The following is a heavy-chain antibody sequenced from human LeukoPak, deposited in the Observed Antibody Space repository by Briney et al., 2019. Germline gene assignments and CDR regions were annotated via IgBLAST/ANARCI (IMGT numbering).Heavy chain of an antibody. D-gene: IGHD1-26*01. Sequence: GGSLRLSCAASGFTFSSYAMSWVRQAPGGGLHWVSLLYSDGDTYYAASVKGRFTISRDNSKKTLYLQMNSLRAEDTAVYYCAREEMGDGYSGSLTYPYRRGYYYYYMDVWGKGTTVTVSS. J-gene: IGHJ6*03. CDR1: GFTFSSYA. CDR2: LYSDGDT. V-gene: IGHV3-23*03. CDR3: AREEMGDGYSGSLTYPYRRGYYYYYMDV.